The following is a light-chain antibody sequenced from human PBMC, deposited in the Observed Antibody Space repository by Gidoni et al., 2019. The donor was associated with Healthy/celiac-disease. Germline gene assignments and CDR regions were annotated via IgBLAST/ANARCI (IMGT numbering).Light chain of an antibody. V-gene: IGLV1-40*01. Sequence: VSGAPGQSVTISCTGSSSNSGTGYDVHWYQQLPGTAPNLHIYGNSNRPSGVPDRFSGSKSGTTATLAITGLQAEDEADYYCQSYDSSLSSSHVVFGGGTKLTVL. CDR3: QSYDSSLSSSHVV. CDR2: GNS. J-gene: IGLJ2*01. CDR1: SSNSGTGYD.